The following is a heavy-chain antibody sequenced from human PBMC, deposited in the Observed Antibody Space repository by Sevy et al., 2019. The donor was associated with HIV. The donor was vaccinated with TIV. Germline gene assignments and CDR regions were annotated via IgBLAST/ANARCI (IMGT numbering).Heavy chain of an antibody. D-gene: IGHD2-2*01. CDR2: ISDSGDTT. Sequence: GGSLRLSCAASGFTFTNYAMNWVRQAPGKGLEWVSGISDSGDTTHYAESVKGRFTISRDNSKNTVSLQMNSLRADDTAVYYCAKVLLSTEDYYFYSAMDVWGQGTTVTVSS. CDR3: AKVLLSTEDYYFYSAMDV. J-gene: IGHJ6*02. V-gene: IGHV3-23*01. CDR1: GFTFTNYA.